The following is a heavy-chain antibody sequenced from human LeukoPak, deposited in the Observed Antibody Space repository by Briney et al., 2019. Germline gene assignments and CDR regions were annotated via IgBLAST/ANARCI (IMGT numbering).Heavy chain of an antibody. CDR3: AKDSNSYLDY. Sequence: SETLSLTCTVSGASISGNYWTWIRQPPGKEVEWIGYIYYTGNTNHYSGSTNYNPSLKSRVTISVDTSKNQFSLKLSSVTVSDTAVYYCAKDSNSYLDYWGQGTPVTVSS. CDR1: GASISGNY. V-gene: IGHV4-59*01. CDR2: IYYTGNTNHYSGST. J-gene: IGHJ4*02. D-gene: IGHD5-18*01.